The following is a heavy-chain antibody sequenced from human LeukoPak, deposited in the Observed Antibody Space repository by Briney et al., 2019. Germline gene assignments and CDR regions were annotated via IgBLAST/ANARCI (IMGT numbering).Heavy chain of an antibody. CDR2: ISANTGHA. CDR3: VRDEFTAQAWFDF. J-gene: IGHJ5*01. CDR1: GYSFTNYG. V-gene: IGHV1-18*01. D-gene: IGHD3-16*01. Sequence: ASVTVSCKASGYSFTNYGFSWVRQAPGQGLEWMGWISANTGHANYAQNLQGRVTLTTDTSTTTAYMELRSLRLDDTAVYYCVRDEFTAQAWFDFWGQGTPVTVSS.